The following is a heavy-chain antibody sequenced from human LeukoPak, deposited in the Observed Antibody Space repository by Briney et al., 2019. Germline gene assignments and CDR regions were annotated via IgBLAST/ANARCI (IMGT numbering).Heavy chain of an antibody. CDR2: ISSSNLTI. CDR3: ASWLSKSA. J-gene: IGHJ5*02. D-gene: IGHD3-10*01. V-gene: IGHV3-48*01. CDR1: GFTFSSYG. Sequence: AGGSLRLSCAASGFTFSSYGMQWVRQAPGKGLEWVSYISSSNLTIYYADSVKGRFTISRDNAKNSLYLQMNSLRAEDTAVYYCASWLSKSAWGQGTLVTVSS.